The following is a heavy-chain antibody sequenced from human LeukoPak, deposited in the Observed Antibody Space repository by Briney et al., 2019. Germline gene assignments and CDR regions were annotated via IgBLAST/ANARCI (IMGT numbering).Heavy chain of an antibody. CDR2: INPNSGGT. Sequence: ASVKVSCKASGYVFTGYYMYWVRQAPGQGLEWMGWINPNSGGTNYAQKFQGRVTMTRDTSISTVYMELTSLGSDDTAVYYCARDRTGTTYSFDIWGQGTMVTVSS. V-gene: IGHV1-2*02. CDR3: ARDRTGTTYSFDI. D-gene: IGHD1-7*01. CDR1: GYVFTGYY. J-gene: IGHJ3*02.